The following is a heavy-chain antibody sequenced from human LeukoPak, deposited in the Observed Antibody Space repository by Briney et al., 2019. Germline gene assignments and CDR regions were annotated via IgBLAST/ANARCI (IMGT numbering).Heavy chain of an antibody. D-gene: IGHD3-10*01. J-gene: IGHJ4*02. V-gene: IGHV4-34*01. CDR1: GGPFTGYS. Sequence: SETLSLTCAVYGGPFTGYSWNWVRQPPGKGLEWIGEINHGESANYNPSLKSRANWSSDMSKKQCSLRLTSVTAADTAVYYCARMGARKVYYDSGTRDDYWGQGTLVTVSS. CDR2: INHGESA. CDR3: ARMGARKVYYDSGTRDDY.